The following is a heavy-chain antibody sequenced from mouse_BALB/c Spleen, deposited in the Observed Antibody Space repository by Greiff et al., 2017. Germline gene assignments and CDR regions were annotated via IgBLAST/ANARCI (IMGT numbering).Heavy chain of an antibody. J-gene: IGHJ3*01. D-gene: IGHD2-3*01. CDR3: AAGDGYYGAY. CDR1: GYTFTDYN. CDR2: IYPYNGGT. V-gene: IGHV1S29*02. Sequence: VQLQQSGPELVKPGASVKISCMASGYTFTDYNMHWVKQSHGKSLEWIGYIYPYNGGTGYNQKFKSKATLTVDNSSSTAYMELRSLTSEDSAVYYCAAGDGYYGAYWGQGTLVTVSA.